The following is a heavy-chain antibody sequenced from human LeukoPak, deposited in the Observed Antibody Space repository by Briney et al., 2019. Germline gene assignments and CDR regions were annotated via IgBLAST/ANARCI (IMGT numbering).Heavy chain of an antibody. V-gene: IGHV3-30*02. Sequence: GGSLRLSCAASGFTFSSYGMHWVRQAPGKGLEWVAFIRSDGTNKYYADSVKGRFTISRDNSKNTLYLQMNSLRAEDTAVYYCAKDYSKTGYYGSGTHYRPNWFDPWGQGTLVTVSS. CDR1: GFTFSSYG. CDR2: IRSDGTNK. J-gene: IGHJ5*02. CDR3: AKDYSKTGYYGSGTHYRPNWFDP. D-gene: IGHD3-10*01.